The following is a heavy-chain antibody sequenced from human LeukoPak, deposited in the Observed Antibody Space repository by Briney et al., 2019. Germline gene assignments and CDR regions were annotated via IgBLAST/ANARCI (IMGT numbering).Heavy chain of an antibody. Sequence: SETLSLACAVYGGSFSGYYWSWIRQPPGKGLEWTGEINHSGSTNYNPSLKSRVTISVDTSKNQFSLKLSSATAADTAVYYCARGDGGYGYWGQGTLVTVSS. CDR2: INHSGST. CDR1: GGSFSGYY. J-gene: IGHJ4*02. D-gene: IGHD1-1*01. CDR3: ARGDGGYGY. V-gene: IGHV4-34*01.